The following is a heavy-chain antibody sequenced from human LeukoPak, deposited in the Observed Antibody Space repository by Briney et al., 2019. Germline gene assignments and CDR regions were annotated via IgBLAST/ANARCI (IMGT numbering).Heavy chain of an antibody. V-gene: IGHV3-7*01. CDR3: ARVQLSRIAVAGWNAFDI. CDR2: IKQDGSEK. J-gene: IGHJ3*02. D-gene: IGHD6-19*01. Sequence: SGGSLRLSCAASGFTFSSYWMSWVRQAPGKGLEWVANIKQDGSEKYYVDSVKGRFTISRDNAKNSLYLQMNSLRAEDTAVYYCARVQLSRIAVAGWNAFDIWGQGTMVTVSS. CDR1: GFTFSSYW.